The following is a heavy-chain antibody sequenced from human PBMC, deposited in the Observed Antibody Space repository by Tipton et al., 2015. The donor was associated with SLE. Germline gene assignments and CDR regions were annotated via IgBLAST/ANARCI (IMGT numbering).Heavy chain of an antibody. V-gene: IGHV3-13*04. J-gene: IGHJ4*02. D-gene: IGHD1-1*01. CDR1: GFTFSYYD. CDR3: ARGRLGHLYNSGVIRIYDY. CDR2: IGLAGDT. Sequence: SLRLSCAASGFTFSYYDMHWVRQAAGKGLEWVSAIGLAGDTYYPGSVKGRFTISRENAKNSLYLQMNSLRAGDTAVYYCARGRLGHLYNSGVIRIYDYWGQGTLVTVSS.